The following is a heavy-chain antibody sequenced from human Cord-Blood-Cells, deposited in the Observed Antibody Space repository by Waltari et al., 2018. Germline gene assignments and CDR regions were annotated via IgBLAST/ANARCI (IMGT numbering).Heavy chain of an antibody. V-gene: IGHV4-39*01. Sequence: QLQLQESGPGLVKPSETLSLTCTVSGGSISSSSYYWGWIRQPPGKGPEGVGSIYYSGSTYYNPSLKSRVTISVDTSKNQFSLKLSSVTAADTAVYYCARQAHQSGWYDSSGYYGGNDFDYWGQGTLVTVSS. CDR3: ARQAHQSGWYDSSGYYGGNDFDY. CDR1: GGSISSSSYY. J-gene: IGHJ4*02. D-gene: IGHD3-22*01. CDR2: IYYSGST.